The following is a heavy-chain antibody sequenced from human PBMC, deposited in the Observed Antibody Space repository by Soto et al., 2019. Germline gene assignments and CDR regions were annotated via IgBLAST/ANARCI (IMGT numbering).Heavy chain of an antibody. CDR1: GGSINSDY. CDR2: VYHSWST. D-gene: IGHD3-10*01. CDR3: ARFGTSPNGNWFDP. V-gene: IGHV4-59*01. Sequence: SETLSLTCTVSGGSINSDYWNWIRQPPGKGLEWIRYVYHSWSTKYNPSLKSRVTISVDTSKNQLSLKLSSVTAADTAVYYCARFGTSPNGNWFDPWGQGTLVTVSS. J-gene: IGHJ5*02.